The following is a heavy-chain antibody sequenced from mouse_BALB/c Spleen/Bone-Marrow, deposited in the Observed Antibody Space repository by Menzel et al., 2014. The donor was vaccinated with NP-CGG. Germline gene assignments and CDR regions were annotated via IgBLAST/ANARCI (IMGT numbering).Heavy chain of an antibody. CDR2: SRNRAKYYTT. Sequence: EVQVVESGGGLVQPGDSLRLSCATSGFTFSDFYMEWVRQPPGKRLEWIATSRNRAKYYTTEYSASVKGRFIVSRDTSQSVLYLQMNAPRAEDTAIYYCARDVGYGNYFVYWGQGTLVTVSA. J-gene: IGHJ3*01. CDR3: ARDVGYGNYFVY. D-gene: IGHD2-10*02. V-gene: IGHV7-1*02. CDR1: GFTFSDFY.